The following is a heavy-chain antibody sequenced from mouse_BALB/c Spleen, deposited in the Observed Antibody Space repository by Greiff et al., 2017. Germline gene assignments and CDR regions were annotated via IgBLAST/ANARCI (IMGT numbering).Heavy chain of an antibody. CDR2: INSNGGST. CDR3: ARDWDRFAY. V-gene: IGHV5-6-3*01. D-gene: IGHD4-1*01. J-gene: IGHJ3*01. CDR1: GFTFSSYG. Sequence: EVHLVESGGGLVQPGGSLKLSCAASGFTFSSYGMSWVRQTPDKRLELVATINSNGGSTYYPDSVKGRFTISRDNAKNTLYLQMSSLKSEDTAMYYCARDWDRFAYWGQGTLVTVSA.